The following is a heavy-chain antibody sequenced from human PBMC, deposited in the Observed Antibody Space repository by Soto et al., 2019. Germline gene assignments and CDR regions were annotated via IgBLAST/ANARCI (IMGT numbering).Heavy chain of an antibody. CDR2: ISVSGNII. CDR3: VRDTMGASAAASLDY. Sequence: PGGSVRLSCAASGFTFSTYEFNWVRQAPGRGLEWISYISVSGNIIKHAESVKGRFTISRDNADNSLHLHMSNLRVDDTALYFCVRDTMGASAAASLDYWGQGTQVTVSS. CDR1: GFTFSTYE. D-gene: IGHD3-16*01. J-gene: IGHJ4*02. V-gene: IGHV3-48*03.